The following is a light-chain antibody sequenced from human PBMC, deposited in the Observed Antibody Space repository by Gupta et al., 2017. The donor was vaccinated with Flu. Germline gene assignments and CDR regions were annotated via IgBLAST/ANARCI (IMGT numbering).Light chain of an antibody. CDR3: AAWDDGLSARV. J-gene: IGLJ2*01. V-gene: IGLV1-44*01. CDR2: GNN. CDR1: SSNIGANP. Sequence: QSDLTQPPSASGTPGQTVTISCSGSSSNIGANPVSWYQQVPGTAHKLLIYGNNQRPSGVPDRFSGSKSGTSASLAISGLQSENEADYYCAAWDDGLSARVFGGGTKLTVL.